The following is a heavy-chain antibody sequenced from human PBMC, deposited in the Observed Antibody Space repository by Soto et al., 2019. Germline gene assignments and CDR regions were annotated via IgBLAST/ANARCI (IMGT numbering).Heavy chain of an antibody. V-gene: IGHV1-24*01. CDR1: GYTLTELS. Sequence: ASVKVSCKVSGYTLTELSMHWVRQAPGKGLEWMGGFDPEDGETIYAQKFQGRVTITEDTSTDTAYMELSSLRSEDTAVYYCAREGGWYVDYWGQGSLVTVSS. D-gene: IGHD6-19*01. CDR2: FDPEDGET. J-gene: IGHJ4*02. CDR3: AREGGWYVDY.